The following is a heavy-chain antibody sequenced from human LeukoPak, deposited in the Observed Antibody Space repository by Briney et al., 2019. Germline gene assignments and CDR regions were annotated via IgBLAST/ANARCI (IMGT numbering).Heavy chain of an antibody. CDR1: GYTFIAYY. J-gene: IGHJ4*02. CDR2: INPSSGGT. V-gene: IGHV1-2*02. Sequence: ASVKVSCKASGYTFIAYYMHWVRLAPGQWLEWMGWINPSSGGTIYAPRFQGRVTMTRDTSINTAYMELNELRSDDTAVYYCAGQKDPRPIDFWGQGTLVTVSS. CDR3: AGQKDPRPIDF.